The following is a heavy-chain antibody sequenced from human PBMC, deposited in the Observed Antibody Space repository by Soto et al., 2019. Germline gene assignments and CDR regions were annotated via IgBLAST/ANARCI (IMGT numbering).Heavy chain of an antibody. CDR1: GESFSGFY. Sequence: PSETLSLTCGVYGESFSGFYWSWIRQPLGKGLEWIGEINHSGNTNYNPSLKSRVTISVDVSKNQFSLKLKSMTAADTAVYYCAREAGHSPVYFDYWGHGTLVTVSS. CDR2: INHSGNT. J-gene: IGHJ4*01. CDR3: AREAGHSPVYFDY. D-gene: IGHD6-13*01. V-gene: IGHV4-34*01.